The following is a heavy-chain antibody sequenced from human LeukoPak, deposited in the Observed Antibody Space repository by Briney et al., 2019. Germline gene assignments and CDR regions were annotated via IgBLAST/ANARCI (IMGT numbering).Heavy chain of an antibody. D-gene: IGHD6-19*01. J-gene: IGHJ4*02. V-gene: IGHV4-4*07. CDR3: ARSTGWSSDLFDY. CDR1: GGSISGYY. Sequence: PSETLSLTCTVSGGSISGYYWNSIRQPAGKGLEWIGRVYTSGTTNYSPSLKSRITMSVDTSKNQFSLRLISVTAADTAVYYCARSTGWSSDLFDYWGQGALVTVSS. CDR2: VYTSGTT.